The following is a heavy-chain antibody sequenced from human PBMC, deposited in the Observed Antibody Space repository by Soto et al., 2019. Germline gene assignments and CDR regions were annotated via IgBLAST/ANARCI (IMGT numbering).Heavy chain of an antibody. J-gene: IGHJ6*01. CDR2: FDPEDGET. D-gene: IGHD2-21*01. CDR1: GYTLTELS. V-gene: IGHV1-24*01. CDR3: TEPHGGYERDFAYYGMNV. Sequence: ASVKVSCKVSGYTLTELSMHWVRQAPGKGLEWMGSFDPEDGETIYAQKFQGRVTMTEDTSTDTAYMHLRSLRSDDPAVYKCTEPHGGYERDFAYYGMNVWGEVAQVSV.